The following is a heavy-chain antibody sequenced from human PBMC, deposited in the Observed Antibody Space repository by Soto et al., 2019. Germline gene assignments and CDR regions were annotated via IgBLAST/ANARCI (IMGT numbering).Heavy chain of an antibody. CDR2: ISAYNGNT. V-gene: IGHV1-18*01. CDR3: ARGGTPIDY. CDR1: GYTFTNFG. D-gene: IGHD3-16*01. J-gene: IGHJ4*02. Sequence: QVQLVQSGAEVKKPGASVKVSCKASGYTFTNFGISWVRQAPGQGLEWMGWISAYNGNTNYAQNFQGRVTMTTDTSTTTAYVELRSLISDATAMYYSARGGTPIDYWGQGTLVTVSS.